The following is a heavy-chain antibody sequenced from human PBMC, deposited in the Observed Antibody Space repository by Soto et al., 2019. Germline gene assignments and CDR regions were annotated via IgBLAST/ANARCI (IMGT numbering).Heavy chain of an antibody. J-gene: IGHJ4*02. CDR3: ARGGYSYGRFDY. CDR1: GFTFSSYA. V-gene: IGHV3-23*01. D-gene: IGHD5-18*01. Sequence: GGSLRLSCAASGFTFSSYAMSWVRQAPGKGLEWVSALSGSGDSTYYADSVKGRFTISRDNSKNMLYLQVNSLRAEDTALYYCARGGYSYGRFDYWGQGTLVTVSS. CDR2: LSGSGDST.